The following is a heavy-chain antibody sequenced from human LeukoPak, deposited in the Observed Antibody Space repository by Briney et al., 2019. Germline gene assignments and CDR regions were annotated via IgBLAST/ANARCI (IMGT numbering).Heavy chain of an antibody. Sequence: KPGGSLRLSCAASGFTFSNAWMSWVRQPPGKGLEWIGSIYYSGSTYYNPSLKSRVTISVDTSKNQFSLKLSSVTAADTAVYYCARLSTTETGPEYWGQRTLVTVSS. D-gene: IGHD4-17*01. CDR3: ARLSTTETGPEY. V-gene: IGHV4-39*01. CDR1: GFTFSNAW. J-gene: IGHJ4*02. CDR2: IYYSGST.